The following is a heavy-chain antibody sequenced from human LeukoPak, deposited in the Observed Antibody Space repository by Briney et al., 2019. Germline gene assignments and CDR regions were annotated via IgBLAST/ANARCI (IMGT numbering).Heavy chain of an antibody. V-gene: IGHV1-24*01. D-gene: IGHD5-18*01. CDR2: SDPEDGER. CDR1: GKTLSDLS. CDR3: VTGFTTMAVDYFDY. Sequence: ASVKASCKVSGKTLSDLSIHWLRQPPGKGLEWLGGSDPEDGERIYAQMFQGRVTMTEDRSIDTDYMELSSLISEDTAVYYCVTGFTTMAVDYFDYWGQGTLVTVSP. J-gene: IGHJ4*02.